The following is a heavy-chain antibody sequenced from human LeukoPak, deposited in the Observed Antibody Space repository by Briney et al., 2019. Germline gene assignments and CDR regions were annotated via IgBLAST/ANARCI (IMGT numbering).Heavy chain of an antibody. CDR1: GFTFSSYA. J-gene: IGHJ3*02. CDR3: AKGFKHFGESSRGLDAFDI. Sequence: GGSLRLSCAASGFTFSSYAMSWVRQAPGKGLEWVSAISGSGGSTYYADSVKGRFTISRDNSKNTLYLQMNSLRAEDTAVYYCAKGFKHFGESSRGLDAFDIWGQGTMVTVSS. CDR2: ISGSGGST. V-gene: IGHV3-23*01. D-gene: IGHD3-10*01.